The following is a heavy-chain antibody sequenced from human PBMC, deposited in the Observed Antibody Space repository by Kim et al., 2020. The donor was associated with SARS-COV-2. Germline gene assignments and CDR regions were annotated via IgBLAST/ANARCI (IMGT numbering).Heavy chain of an antibody. CDR1: GFTFSSYA. CDR3: ARGYYYDSSGWARTNYF. V-gene: IGHV3-30*04. Sequence: GGSLRLSCAASGFTFSSYAMHWVRQAPGKGLEWVAVISYDGSNKYYADSVKGRFTISRDNSKNTLYLQMNSLRAEDTAVYYCARGYYYDSSGWARTNYF. J-gene: IGHJ4*01. D-gene: IGHD3-22*01. CDR2: ISYDGSNK.